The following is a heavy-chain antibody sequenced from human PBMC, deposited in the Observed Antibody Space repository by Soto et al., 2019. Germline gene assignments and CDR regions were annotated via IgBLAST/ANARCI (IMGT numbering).Heavy chain of an antibody. V-gene: IGHV1-18*01. Sequence: GSVKVSCKASGYTFTSYGISWVLQAPGQGLEWMGWISAYNGNTNYAQKLQGRVTMTTDTSTSTAYMELRSLRSDDTAVYYCARDHSVAVAGTWYFDYWGQGTLVTVSS. D-gene: IGHD6-19*01. CDR2: ISAYNGNT. CDR3: ARDHSVAVAGTWYFDY. J-gene: IGHJ4*02. CDR1: GYTFTSYG.